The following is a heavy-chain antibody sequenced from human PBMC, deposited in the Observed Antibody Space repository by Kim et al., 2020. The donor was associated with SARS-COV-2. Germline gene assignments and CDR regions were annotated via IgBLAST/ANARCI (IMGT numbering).Heavy chain of an antibody. J-gene: IGHJ4*02. CDR1: GFTFSSYG. CDR2: ISYDGSNK. Sequence: GGSLRLSCAASGFTFSSYGMHWVRQAPGKGLEWVAVISYDGSNKYYADSVKGRFTISRDNSKNTLYLQMNSLRAEDTAVYYCAKDHSTARLELLVYYFDYWGQGTLVTVSS. D-gene: IGHD1-7*01. V-gene: IGHV3-30*18. CDR3: AKDHSTARLELLVYYFDY.